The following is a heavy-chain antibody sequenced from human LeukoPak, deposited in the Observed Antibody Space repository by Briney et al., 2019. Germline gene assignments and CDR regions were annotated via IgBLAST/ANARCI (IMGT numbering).Heavy chain of an antibody. CDR2: IIPIFGTA. Sequence: ASVKVSCKASGGTFISYAISWVRQAPGQGLEWMGGIIPIFGTANYAQKFQGRVTITADEYTSTAYMELSSLRSEDTAVYYCARGNAYYYDSSGYYPHNWFDPWGQGTLVTVSS. CDR3: ARGNAYYYDSSGYYPHNWFDP. D-gene: IGHD3-22*01. CDR1: GGTFISYA. J-gene: IGHJ5*02. V-gene: IGHV1-69*13.